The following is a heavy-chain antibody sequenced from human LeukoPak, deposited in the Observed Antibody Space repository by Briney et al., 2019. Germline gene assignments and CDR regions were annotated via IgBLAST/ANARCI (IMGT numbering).Heavy chain of an antibody. D-gene: IGHD3-10*01. CDR1: GGTFSSYA. CDR2: ISYDGSNK. J-gene: IGHJ1*01. Sequence: SCKASGGTFSSYAISWVRQAPGQGLEWVAVISYDGSNKYYADSVKGRFTISRDNSKNTLYLQMNSLRAEDTAVYYCARDHAVYDYGSGSYSALWGQGTLVTVSS. V-gene: IGHV3-30*16. CDR3: ARDHAVYDYGSGSYSAL.